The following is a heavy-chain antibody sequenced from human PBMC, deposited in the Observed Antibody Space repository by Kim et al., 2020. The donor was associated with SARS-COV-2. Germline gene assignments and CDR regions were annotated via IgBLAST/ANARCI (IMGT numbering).Heavy chain of an antibody. J-gene: IGHJ5*02. CDR3: VGALVP. Sequence: SETLSLTCTVSGDSLSSDYWSWNRQPAGKGLEWIGRIYTSGRTNYNPSLQSRVTMSVDMSKNQFSLKLSSVTAADTPGNLCVGALVPGGPGTPVT. V-gene: IGHV4-4*07. D-gene: IGHD3-16*01. CDR1: GDSLSSDY. CDR2: IYTSGRT.